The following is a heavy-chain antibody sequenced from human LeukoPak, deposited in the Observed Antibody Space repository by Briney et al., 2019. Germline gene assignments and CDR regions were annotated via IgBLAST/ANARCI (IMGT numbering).Heavy chain of an antibody. CDR2: INHSGST. CDR1: GGSFSGYY. V-gene: IGHV4-34*01. CDR3: ARPLRDGYPDAFDI. Sequence: PSETLSLTCAVYGGSFSGYYWSWIRQPPGKGLEWIGEINHSGSTNYNPSLKSRVTISVDTSKNQFSLKLSSVTAADTAVYYCARPLRDGYPDAFDIWGQGTMVTVSS. J-gene: IGHJ3*02. D-gene: IGHD5-24*01.